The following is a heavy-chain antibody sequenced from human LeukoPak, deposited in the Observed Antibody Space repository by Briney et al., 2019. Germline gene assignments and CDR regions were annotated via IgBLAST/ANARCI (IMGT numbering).Heavy chain of an antibody. V-gene: IGHV3-48*03. CDR2: IGGTDDTI. D-gene: IGHD3-10*01. CDR1: GFTFSNYA. J-gene: IGHJ4*02. CDR3: ARTPYYGSGSPYFDY. Sequence: SGGSLRLSCAASGFTFSNYAMNWVRQAPGKGPEWLSYIGGTDDTIYYADSVKGRFTISRDNAENSLYLQMHSLRAEDTAIYYCARTPYYGSGSPYFDYWGQGTPVTVSS.